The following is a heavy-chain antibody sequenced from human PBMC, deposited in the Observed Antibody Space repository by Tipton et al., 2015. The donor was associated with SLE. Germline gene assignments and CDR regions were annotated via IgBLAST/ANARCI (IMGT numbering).Heavy chain of an antibody. J-gene: IGHJ3*02. CDR3: AKDPPVWHSSPPDAFDI. CDR2: IYTSGST. V-gene: IGHV4-61*09. CDR1: GGSISSGSYY. D-gene: IGHD6-13*01. Sequence: TLSLTCTVSGGSISSGSYYWSWIRQPAGKGLEWIGYIYTSGSTNYNPSLKSRVTISVDTSKNQLSLKLSSVTAADTAVYYCAKDPPVWHSSPPDAFDIWGQGTMVTVSS.